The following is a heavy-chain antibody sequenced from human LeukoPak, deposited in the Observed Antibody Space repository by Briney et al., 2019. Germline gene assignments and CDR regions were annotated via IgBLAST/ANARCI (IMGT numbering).Heavy chain of an antibody. Sequence: PSETLSLTCTVSGGSISSYYWSWIRQPPGKGLEWIGYIYYSGSTYYNPSLKSRVAISVDRSKNQFSLKLSSVTAADTAVYYCARGGEQHQGPVYFQHWGQGTLVTVSS. CDR2: IYYSGST. V-gene: IGHV4-59*12. J-gene: IGHJ1*01. D-gene: IGHD6-13*01. CDR1: GGSISSYY. CDR3: ARGGEQHQGPVYFQH.